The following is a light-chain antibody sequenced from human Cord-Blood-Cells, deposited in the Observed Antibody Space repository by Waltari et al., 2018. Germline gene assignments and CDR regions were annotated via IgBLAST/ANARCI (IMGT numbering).Light chain of an antibody. CDR2: AAS. V-gene: IGKV1-39*01. CDR3: QQSYSTPWT. CDR1: QSISSY. J-gene: IGKJ1*01. Sequence: EIQMTQSPSSLSASVGDRVPITCRASQSISSYLNWDQQKPGKAPKLLIYAASSLQSGVPSRFSGSGSGTDFTLTISSLQPEDFATYYCQQSYSTPWTFGQGTKVEIK.